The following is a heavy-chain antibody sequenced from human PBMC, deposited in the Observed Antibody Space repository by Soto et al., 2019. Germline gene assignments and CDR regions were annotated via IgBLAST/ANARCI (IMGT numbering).Heavy chain of an antibody. J-gene: IGHJ4*02. CDR3: ARTMVRGVIEPYYFDY. V-gene: IGHV1-18*01. Sequence: ALVKVSCKASGYTFTSYGISWVRQAPGQGLEWMGWISAYNGNTNYAQKLQGRVTMTTDTSTSTAYMELRSLRSDDTAVYYCARTMVRGVIEPYYFDYWGQGTLVTVSS. CDR2: ISAYNGNT. D-gene: IGHD3-10*01. CDR1: GYTFTSYG.